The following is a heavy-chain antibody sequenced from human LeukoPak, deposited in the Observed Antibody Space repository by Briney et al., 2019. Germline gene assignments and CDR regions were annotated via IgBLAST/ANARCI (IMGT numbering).Heavy chain of an antibody. J-gene: IGHJ6*02. CDR1: GYTLTELS. CDR3: AKFSEITMVRGVIIPYGMDV. CDR2: FDPEDGET. Sequence: ASVKVSCKVSGYTLTELSMHWVRQAPGKGLEWMGGFDPEDGETIYAQKFQGSVTMTEDTSTDTAYMELSSLRSEDTAVYYCAKFSEITMVRGVIIPYGMDVWGQGTTVTVSS. D-gene: IGHD3-10*01. V-gene: IGHV1-24*01.